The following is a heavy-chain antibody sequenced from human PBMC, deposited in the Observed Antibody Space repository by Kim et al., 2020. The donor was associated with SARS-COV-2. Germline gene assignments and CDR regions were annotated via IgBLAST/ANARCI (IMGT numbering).Heavy chain of an antibody. D-gene: IGHD6-19*01. Sequence: ADPLKGRVTIARDNAKNSLYRQMNSLRTEDTAVYYCARRQYSSCYYYLDYWGQGTLVIVSS. J-gene: IGHJ4*02. CDR3: ARRQYSSCYYYLDY. V-gene: IGHV3-74*01.